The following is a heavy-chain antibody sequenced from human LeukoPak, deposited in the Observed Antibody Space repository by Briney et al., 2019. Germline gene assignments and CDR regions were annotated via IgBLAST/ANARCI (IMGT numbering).Heavy chain of an antibody. D-gene: IGHD5-12*01. J-gene: IGHJ5*02. Sequence: SVKVSCKASGGTFSSYAISWVRQAPGQGLEWMGRIIPILGIANYAQKFQGRVTITADKSTSTAYMELSSLRSEDTAVYYCARLATRDGYNLPWGQGTLVTVSS. V-gene: IGHV1-69*04. CDR2: IIPILGIA. CDR1: GGTFSSYA. CDR3: ARLATRDGYNLP.